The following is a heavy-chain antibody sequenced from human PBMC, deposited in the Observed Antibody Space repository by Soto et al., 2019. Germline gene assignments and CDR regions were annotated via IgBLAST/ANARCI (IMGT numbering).Heavy chain of an antibody. CDR3: AKDQLYLYYFDF. J-gene: IGHJ4*02. D-gene: IGHD2-2*01. Sequence: QVQLVESGGGVVQPGRSLRLSCAASGFTFSNYGMHWVRQAPGKGLEWVALISHDRSDKYSADSVKGRFTISRDNSRNTLSLQMSSLRAEDTAIYYCAKDQLYLYYFDFWGPGTLVTVSS. V-gene: IGHV3-30*18. CDR1: GFTFSNYG. CDR2: ISHDRSDK.